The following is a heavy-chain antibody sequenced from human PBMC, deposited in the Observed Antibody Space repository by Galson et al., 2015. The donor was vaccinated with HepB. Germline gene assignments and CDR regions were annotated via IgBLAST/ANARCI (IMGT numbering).Heavy chain of an antibody. CDR1: GYTFPNYG. CDR2: VNTYNGNT. Sequence: SVKVSCKASGYTFPNYGVSWVRQAPGQGLEWMGLVNTYNGNTEFAQKFQGRVSMTTDTSTSTAYMELKKLKSDDTAVYYCARDIAAAGNYAFDIWGQGTMVTVSS. CDR3: ARDIAAAGNYAFDI. D-gene: IGHD6-13*01. V-gene: IGHV1-18*04. J-gene: IGHJ3*02.